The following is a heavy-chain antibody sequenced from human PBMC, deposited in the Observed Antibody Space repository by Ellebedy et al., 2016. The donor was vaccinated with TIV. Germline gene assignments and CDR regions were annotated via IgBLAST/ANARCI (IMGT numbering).Heavy chain of an antibody. CDR2: ISYDGSNE. J-gene: IGHJ4*02. V-gene: IGHV3-30*03. CDR1: GFSFSTYA. D-gene: IGHD2-21*02. Sequence: GGSLRLXCAASGFSFSTYAMHWVRQAPGKGLEWVAVISYDGSNEYYKGSVKGRFTISRDNSKNTLSLQMNNLRVEDTAIYYCAADCYTGLWCDWGQGTLVTVSS. CDR3: AADCYTGLWCD.